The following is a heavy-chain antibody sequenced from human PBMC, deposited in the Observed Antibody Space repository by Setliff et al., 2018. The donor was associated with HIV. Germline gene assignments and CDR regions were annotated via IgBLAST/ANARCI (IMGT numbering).Heavy chain of an antibody. CDR1: GYTFTNYY. Sequence: ASVKVSCKASGYTFTNYYIHWVRQAPGQGLEWMGILNPSGDSTAYAQKFQGRVTMTRDTSTSTVYMELSSLRSDDTAVYYCARGGYHGFGSYGDYWGQGTLVTVSS. CDR3: ARGGYHGFGSYGDY. CDR2: LNPSGDST. J-gene: IGHJ4*02. V-gene: IGHV1-46*01. D-gene: IGHD3-10*01.